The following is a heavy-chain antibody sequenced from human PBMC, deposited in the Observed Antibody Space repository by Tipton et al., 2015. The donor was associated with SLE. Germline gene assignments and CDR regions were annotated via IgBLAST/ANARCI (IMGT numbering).Heavy chain of an antibody. V-gene: IGHV4-59*02. CDR3: ATPSRLYFFDY. D-gene: IGHD2/OR15-2a*01. CDR1: GGSVGESH. Sequence: LRLSCTISGGSVGESHWSWSRQPPGKGLEWIGYIHYRGRTDYSPSLKSRVSISIDTSKNQFSLKLNSVTAADTAVYYCATPSRLYFFDYWGQGILVTVSS. J-gene: IGHJ4*02. CDR2: IHYRGRT.